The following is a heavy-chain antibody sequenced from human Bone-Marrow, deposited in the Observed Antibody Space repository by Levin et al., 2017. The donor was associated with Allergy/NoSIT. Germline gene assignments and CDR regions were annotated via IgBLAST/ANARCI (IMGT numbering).Heavy chain of an antibody. V-gene: IGHV4-59*01. CDR1: GGSISSYY. CDR2: IYYSGST. CDR3: ARDTSWYVY. Sequence: SETLSLTCTVSGGSISSYYWSWIRQPPGKGLEWIGYIYYSGSTNYNPSLKSRVTMSVDASKNQFSLMLSSVSAADTAVYYCARDTSWYVYWGQGTLVTVSS. J-gene: IGHJ4*02. D-gene: IGHD6-13*01.